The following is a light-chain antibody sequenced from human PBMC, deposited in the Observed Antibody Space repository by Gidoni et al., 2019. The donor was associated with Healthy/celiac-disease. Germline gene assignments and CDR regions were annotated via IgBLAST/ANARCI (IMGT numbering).Light chain of an antibody. CDR1: KLGDKY. V-gene: IGLV3-1*01. CDR2: QDS. J-gene: IGLJ1*01. CDR3: QAWDSSTGV. Sequence: SYELTQPPSVSVSPGQTASITCSGDKLGDKYACWYQQKQGQSPVLVIYQDSKRSSGIPERFSGSNSGNTATLTISGTQAMDEADYYCQAWDSSTGVFGTGTKVTVL.